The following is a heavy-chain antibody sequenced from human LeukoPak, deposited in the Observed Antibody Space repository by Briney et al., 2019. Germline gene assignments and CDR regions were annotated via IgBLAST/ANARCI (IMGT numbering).Heavy chain of an antibody. CDR1: GVSVSSGSYY. D-gene: IGHD4-23*01. Sequence: SETLSLTCTVSGVSVSSGSYYWSWIRQPPGRGLEWIAYIHYSGSAAYNPSLKSRVTISRDMSTNQFSLKMTSVTAADTAVYFCARDMGAPDYGSYSVDYWGQGTLVTVSS. CDR3: ARDMGAPDYGSYSVDY. CDR2: IHYSGSA. J-gene: IGHJ4*02. V-gene: IGHV4-61*01.